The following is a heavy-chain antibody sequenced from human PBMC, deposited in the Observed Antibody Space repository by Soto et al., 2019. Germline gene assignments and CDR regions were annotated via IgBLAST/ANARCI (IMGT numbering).Heavy chain of an antibody. V-gene: IGHV1-2*04. Sequence: ASVKVSCKASGYTFTGYYMHWVRQAPGQGLEWMGWINPNSGGTNYAQKFQGWVTMTRDTSISTAYMELSRLRSDDTAVYYCARGPVQGYSYGYESVTFDYWGQRTLDTVSS. CDR2: INPNSGGT. CDR3: ARGPVQGYSYGYESVTFDY. CDR1: GYTFTGYY. D-gene: IGHD5-18*01. J-gene: IGHJ4*02.